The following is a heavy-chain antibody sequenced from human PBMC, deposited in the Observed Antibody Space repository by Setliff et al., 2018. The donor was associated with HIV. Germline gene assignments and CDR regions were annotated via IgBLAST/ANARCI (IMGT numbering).Heavy chain of an antibody. CDR1: GGTFSSHA. D-gene: IGHD2-15*01. Sequence: GASVKVSCKASGGTFSSHAISWVRQAPGQGLEWMGGIIPIFGTANYAQKFQGRVTITADESTSTAYMELSSLRSEDTAVYSCAKAAGMTCSGSSCYSDYWGQGTLVTVSS. J-gene: IGHJ4*02. CDR3: AKAAGMTCSGSSCYSDY. V-gene: IGHV1-69*13. CDR2: IIPIFGTA.